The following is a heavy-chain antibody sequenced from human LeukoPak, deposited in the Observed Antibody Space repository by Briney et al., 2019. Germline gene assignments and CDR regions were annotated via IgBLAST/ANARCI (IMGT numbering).Heavy chain of an antibody. CDR1: GGSMSPYH. V-gene: IGHV4-59*08. D-gene: IGHD6-19*01. J-gene: IGHJ4*02. Sequence: SETLSLTCTVSGGSMSPYHWGWIRQPPGKGLEWTGYIYYSGSTNYNPSLKSRVTISVDTSKNQLSLKLSSVTAADTAIYYCARAVSGRFDYWGQGTLVTVSS. CDR3: ARAVSGRFDY. CDR2: IYYSGST.